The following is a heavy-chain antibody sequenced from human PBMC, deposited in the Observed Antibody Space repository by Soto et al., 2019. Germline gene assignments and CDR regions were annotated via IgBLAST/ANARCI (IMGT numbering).Heavy chain of an antibody. V-gene: IGHV4-34*01. CDR1: GGSFSGYY. J-gene: IGHJ6*02. D-gene: IGHD3-3*01. CDR3: ARAFGVVPYYYYYGMDV. Sequence: SETLSLTCAVYGGSFSGYYWSWIRQPPGKGLEWIGEINHSGSTNYNPSLKSRVTISVDTSKNQFSLKLSSVTAADTAVYYCARAFGVVPYYYYYGMDVWGQGTTVTGSS. CDR2: INHSGST.